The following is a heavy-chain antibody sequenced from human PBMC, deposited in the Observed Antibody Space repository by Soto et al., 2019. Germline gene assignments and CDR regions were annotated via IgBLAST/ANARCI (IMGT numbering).Heavy chain of an antibody. V-gene: IGHV1-3*01. J-gene: IGHJ4*02. D-gene: IGHD5-18*01. CDR3: ARVIQLWPGGFDY. CDR2: INAGNGNT. CDR1: GYTFTSYA. Sequence: QVPLVQSGAEVKKPGASVKVSCKASGYTFTSYAMHWVRQAPGQRLEWMGWINAGNGNTKYSQKFQGRVTITRDTTASTAYRGLSSVETEDTALYYCARVIQLWPGGFDYWGQGTLVTVSS.